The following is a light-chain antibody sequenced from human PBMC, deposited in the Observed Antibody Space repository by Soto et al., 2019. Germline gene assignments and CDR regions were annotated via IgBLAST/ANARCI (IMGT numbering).Light chain of an antibody. CDR1: RSNIGSQV. CDR3: ATWDDSLDGPV. Sequence: QSVLTQPPSASGAPGQRVTISCSGSRSNIGSQVVQWFQHLPGTAPKVLIQNNSERPSGVPDRFSGSKSGTSASLAISGLQTEDEGDYYRATWDDSLDGPVFGGGTKLTVL. J-gene: IGLJ2*01. V-gene: IGLV1-44*01. CDR2: NNS.